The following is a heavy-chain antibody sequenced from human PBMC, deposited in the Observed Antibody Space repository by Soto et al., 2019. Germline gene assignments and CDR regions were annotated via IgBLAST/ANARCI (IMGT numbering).Heavy chain of an antibody. D-gene: IGHD3-10*01. V-gene: IGHV4-31*03. CDR3: ARGYYYGSGSYWDYYYYHMDV. J-gene: IGHJ6*03. CDR1: GGSISSGGYY. CDR2: IYYSGST. Sequence: PSETLSLTCTVSGGSISSGGYYWSWIRQHPGKGLEWIGYIYYSGSTYYNPSLKSRVTISVDTSKNQFSLKLSSVTAADTAVYYCARGYYYGSGSYWDYYYYHMDVWGKGTKVTVSS.